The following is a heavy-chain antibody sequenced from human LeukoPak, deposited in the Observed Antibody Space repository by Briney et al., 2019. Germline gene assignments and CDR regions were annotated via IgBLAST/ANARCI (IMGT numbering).Heavy chain of an antibody. CDR3: ARELTGIAAAGTGPSYGDYAY. J-gene: IGHJ4*02. D-gene: IGHD6-13*01. CDR1: GGSFSGYY. Sequence: SETLSLTCAVYGGSFSGYYWSRIRQPPGKGLEWIGEINHSGSTNYNPSLKSRVTISVDTSKNQFSLKLSPVTAADTAVYYCARELTGIAAAGTGPSYGDYAYWGQGTLVTVSS. V-gene: IGHV4-34*01. CDR2: INHSGST.